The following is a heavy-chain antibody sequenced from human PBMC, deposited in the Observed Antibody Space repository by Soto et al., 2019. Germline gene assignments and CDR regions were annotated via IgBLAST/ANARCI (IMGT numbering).Heavy chain of an antibody. CDR1: GFTFDDYA. Sequence: GGSLRLSCAASGFTFDDYAMHWVRQAPGKGLEWVSGISWNSGSIGYADSVKGRFTISRDNAKNSLYLQVNSLRAEDTALYYCAKDIARGNYYDSSGYYYSQCFDYWGQGTLVTVSS. D-gene: IGHD3-22*01. V-gene: IGHV3-9*01. CDR2: ISWNSGSI. CDR3: AKDIARGNYYDSSGYYYSQCFDY. J-gene: IGHJ4*02.